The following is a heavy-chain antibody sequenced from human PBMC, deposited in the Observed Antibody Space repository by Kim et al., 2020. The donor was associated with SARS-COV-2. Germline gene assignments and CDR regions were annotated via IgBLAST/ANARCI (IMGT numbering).Heavy chain of an antibody. Sequence: SETLSLTCTVSGDSVSTGYYYWSWIRQPPGKGLEWIGYIHYDGRTDYNPSLKSRVAMSVDTSKNRFSLKLSSVTAADTAVYYCARVGSSGWFANYWGQGTLVTVSS. CDR3: ARVGSSGWFANY. J-gene: IGHJ4*02. V-gene: IGHV4-61*01. CDR1: GDSVSTGYYY. CDR2: IHYDGRT. D-gene: IGHD6-19*01.